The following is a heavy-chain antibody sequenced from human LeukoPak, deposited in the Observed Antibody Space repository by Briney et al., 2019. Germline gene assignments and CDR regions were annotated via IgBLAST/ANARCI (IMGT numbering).Heavy chain of an antibody. V-gene: IGHV4-61*01. CDR1: GGSISSSSYY. CDR3: ASLPGVWSGYLDY. CDR2: IYYSGST. J-gene: IGHJ4*02. D-gene: IGHD3-3*01. Sequence: SETLSLTCTVSGGSISSSSYYWSWIRQPPGKGLEWIGYIYYSGSTNYNPSLKSRVTISVDTSKNQFSLKLSSVTAADTAVYYCASLPGVWSGYLDYWGQGTLVTVSS.